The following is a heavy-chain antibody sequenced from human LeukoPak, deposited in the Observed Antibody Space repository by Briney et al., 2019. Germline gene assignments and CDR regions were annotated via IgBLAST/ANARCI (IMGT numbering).Heavy chain of an antibody. CDR1: GFTFSGSA. Sequence: GGSLKLSCAASGFTFSGSAMHWVRQASGKGLEWVGRIRNKANNYATAYAASVKGRFTISRDDSKNTAYLQMNSLKTEDTAVYFCTRHLDNPFNWGQGTLVTVSS. CDR2: IRNKANNYAT. V-gene: IGHV3-73*01. CDR3: TRHLDNPFN. D-gene: IGHD1-14*01. J-gene: IGHJ4*02.